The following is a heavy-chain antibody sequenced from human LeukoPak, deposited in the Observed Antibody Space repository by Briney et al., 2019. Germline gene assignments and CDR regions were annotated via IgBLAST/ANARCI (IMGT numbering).Heavy chain of an antibody. J-gene: IGHJ4*02. Sequence: PGGSLRLSCAASGFIFSNYDISWVRQAPGKGLEWVSAITGNGDITFYADSVKGRFTISRDNSKNTLYLQMNSLRAEDTAVYYCAKDPSTTPRETQYWGQGTLVTVSS. CDR2: ITGNGDIT. V-gene: IGHV3-23*01. CDR1: GFIFSNYD. D-gene: IGHD1-1*01. CDR3: AKDPSTTPRETQY.